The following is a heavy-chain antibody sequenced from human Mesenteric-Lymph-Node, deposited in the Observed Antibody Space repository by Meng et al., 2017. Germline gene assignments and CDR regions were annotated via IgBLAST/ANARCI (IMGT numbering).Heavy chain of an antibody. CDR1: GFTFDDYA. J-gene: IGHJ4*02. D-gene: IGHD1-26*01. V-gene: IGHV3-9*01. Sequence: SLKISCAASGFTFDDYAMHWVRQAPGKGLEWVSGISWNSGSIGYADSVKGRFTISRDNAKNALYLKMNSLRAEDTALYYCAKDSSGGAADKRRGSYSYYFDYWGQGTLVTVSS. CDR2: ISWNSGSI. CDR3: AKDSSGGAADKRRGSYSYYFDY.